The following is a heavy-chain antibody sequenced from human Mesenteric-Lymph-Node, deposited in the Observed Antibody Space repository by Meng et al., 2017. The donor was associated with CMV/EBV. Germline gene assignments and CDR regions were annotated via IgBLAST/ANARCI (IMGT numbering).Heavy chain of an antibody. CDR1: GYTFTGYY. V-gene: IGHV1-2*02. D-gene: IGHD6-6*01. Sequence: AAVKVSCKASGYTFTGYYMHWVRQAAGQGLEWRGWISPNRGGTNYAQKFQGRVTMTRDTSIRTANMELSRLRSDDTAVYYCARSYSSSSAGDYWGQGTLVTVSS. J-gene: IGHJ4*02. CDR3: ARSYSSSSAGDY. CDR2: ISPNRGGT.